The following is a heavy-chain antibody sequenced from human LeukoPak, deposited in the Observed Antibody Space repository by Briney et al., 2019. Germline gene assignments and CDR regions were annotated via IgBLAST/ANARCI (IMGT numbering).Heavy chain of an antibody. D-gene: IGHD1-26*01. Sequence: GGSLRLSCAASGLTFRNAWMSWVRQAPGKGLEWVANIKQDGSEKYYVDSVKGRFTISRDNAKNSLCLQMNSLRAEDTAVYYCTADPLAGNYYGYSFDYWGQGTLVTVSS. CDR1: GLTFRNAW. V-gene: IGHV3-7*01. CDR3: TADPLAGNYYGYSFDY. CDR2: IKQDGSEK. J-gene: IGHJ4*02.